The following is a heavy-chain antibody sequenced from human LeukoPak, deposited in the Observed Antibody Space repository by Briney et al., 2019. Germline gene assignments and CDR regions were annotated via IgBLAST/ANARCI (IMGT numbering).Heavy chain of an antibody. CDR2: MSIIDDSI. V-gene: IGHV3-23*01. J-gene: IGHJ3*02. CDR1: GSTLRNYI. CDR3: AREGYTSDYAGAFDI. Sequence: GGSLRLSCVASGSTLRNYIMTWVRQAPGKGPEWVSSMSIIDDSIYYADSVKGRFTISRDNSKSTLSLQMSSLRAEDTGVYYCAREGYTSDYAGAFDIWGQGSVVTVSS. D-gene: IGHD2-2*01.